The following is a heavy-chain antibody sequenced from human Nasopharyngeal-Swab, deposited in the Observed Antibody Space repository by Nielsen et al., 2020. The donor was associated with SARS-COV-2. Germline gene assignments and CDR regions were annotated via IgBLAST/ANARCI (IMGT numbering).Heavy chain of an antibody. CDR3: VRDTPAMFAY. J-gene: IGHJ4*02. CDR2: ISSTGDYI. V-gene: IGHV3-21*01. Sequence: GGSLRLSCAASGFAFDDYPMHWVRQAPGKGLEWVSGISSTGDYIYYAASVKGRFTISRDNAKNSLYLQMNSLRAEDAAVYYCVRDTPAMFAYWGQGTLVTVSS. CDR1: GFAFDDYP.